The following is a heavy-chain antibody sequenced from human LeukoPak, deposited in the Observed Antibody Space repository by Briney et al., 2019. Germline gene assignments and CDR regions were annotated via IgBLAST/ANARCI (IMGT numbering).Heavy chain of an antibody. D-gene: IGHD5-24*01. CDR2: ISYDGSNK. V-gene: IGHV3-30*18. J-gene: IGHJ5*02. Sequence: GGSLRLSCAASGFTFSSYGMHWVRQAPGKGLEWVAVISYDGSNKYYADSVKGRFTISRDNSKNTLYLQMNSLRAEDAAVYYCAKKAGRDGDKTTLTHNWFDPWGQGTLVTVSS. CDR1: GFTFSSYG. CDR3: AKKAGRDGDKTTLTHNWFDP.